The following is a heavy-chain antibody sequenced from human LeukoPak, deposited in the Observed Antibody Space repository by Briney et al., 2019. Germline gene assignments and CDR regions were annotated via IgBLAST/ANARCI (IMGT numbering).Heavy chain of an antibody. CDR2: ISNNGGYK. D-gene: IGHD4-17*01. Sequence: GGSLRLSCAASGFTFSSYAMSWVRQAPGKGLEWVAVISNNGGYKHYTDSVKGRFTISRDDSKSTGYLQMSSLRAEDAALYYCTREPITGDSQFAYWGQGTLVAVSS. J-gene: IGHJ4*02. CDR1: GFTFSSYA. V-gene: IGHV3-33*08. CDR3: TREPITGDSQFAY.